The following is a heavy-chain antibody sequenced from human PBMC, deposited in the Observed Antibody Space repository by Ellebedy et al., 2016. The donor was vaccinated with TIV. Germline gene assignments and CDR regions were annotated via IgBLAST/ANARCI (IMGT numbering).Heavy chain of an antibody. V-gene: IGHV3-23*01. CDR3: AKGSLLWFGELDV. CDR1: GFTFSSYA. D-gene: IGHD3-10*01. Sequence: GGSLRLXXAASGFTFSSYAMSWVRQAPGKGLEWVSAISGSGGSTYYADPVKGRFTISRDNSKNTLYLQMNSLRAEDTAVYYCAKGSLLWFGELDVWGKGTTVTVSS. CDR2: ISGSGGST. J-gene: IGHJ6*04.